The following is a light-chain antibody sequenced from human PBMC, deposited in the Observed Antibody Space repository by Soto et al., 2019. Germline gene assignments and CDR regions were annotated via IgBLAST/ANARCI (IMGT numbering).Light chain of an antibody. J-gene: IGKJ5*01. CDR1: QDISIY. CDR3: QQYDNFPT. V-gene: IGKV1-33*01. CDR2: DTS. Sequence: DIQMTQSPSSLSASVGDRVTITCQASQDISIYLNWYQQKPGKAPKLVIYDTSNLDTGVPSRFSGSGSGKHFTFTISSLQPEDIATYYCQQYDNFPTFGHGTRLEIK.